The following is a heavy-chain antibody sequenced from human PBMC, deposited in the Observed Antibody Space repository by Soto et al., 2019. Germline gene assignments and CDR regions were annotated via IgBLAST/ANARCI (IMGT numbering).Heavy chain of an antibody. CDR2: ISGSGGST. CDR3: AKDLRSVDGTGWGY. CDR1: GFTFSSYA. D-gene: IGHD3-10*01. J-gene: IGHJ4*02. Sequence: EVQLLESGGGWVQPGGSLRLSCAASGFTFSSYAMSWVRQAPGKGLEWVSAISGSGGSTYYADSVKGRFTISRDNSKDWLYLEMNGLRAEDTAVYYCAKDLRSVDGTGWGYWGQGTLVTVSS. V-gene: IGHV3-23*01.